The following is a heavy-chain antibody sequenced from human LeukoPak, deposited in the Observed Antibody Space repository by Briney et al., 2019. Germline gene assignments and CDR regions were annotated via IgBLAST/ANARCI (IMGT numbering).Heavy chain of an antibody. V-gene: IGHV3-30*02. D-gene: IGHD3-16*02. CDR1: GFTFSSYG. CDR2: IRYDGSNK. J-gene: IGHJ6*03. Sequence: GGSPRLSCAASGFTFSSYGMHWVRQAPGKGLEGVAFIRYDGSNKYYADSVKGRFTISRDNSKNTLYLQMNSLRAEDTAVYYCARESLQHDYYYMDVWGKGTTVTVSS. CDR3: ARESLQHDYYYMDV.